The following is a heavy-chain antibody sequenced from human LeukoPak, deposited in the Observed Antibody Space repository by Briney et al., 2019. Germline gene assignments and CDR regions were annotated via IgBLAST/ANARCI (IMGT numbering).Heavy chain of an antibody. CDR2: ISYDGSNK. Sequence: PGRSLRLSCAASGFTFSSYGMHWVRQAPGKGLEWVAVISYDGSNKYYADSVKGRFTTSRDNSKNTLYLQMNSLRAEDTAVYYCAKDTEDFDYWGQGTLVTVSS. J-gene: IGHJ4*02. CDR3: AKDTEDFDY. V-gene: IGHV3-30*18. CDR1: GFTFSSYG.